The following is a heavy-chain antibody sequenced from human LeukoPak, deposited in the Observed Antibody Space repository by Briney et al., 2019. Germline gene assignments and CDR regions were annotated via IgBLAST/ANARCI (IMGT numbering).Heavy chain of an antibody. J-gene: IGHJ4*02. V-gene: IGHV5-51*01. CDR1: GYSFTTYW. CDR2: IYPGDSDT. CDR3: ARLYTTSPGEGDY. D-gene: IGHD6-6*01. Sequence: GESLKISCKGSGYSFTTYWIGWVRQMPGKGLVWMGFIYPGDSDTRYSPSFQGQVTISADKSISTAYLQWSSLKASDTAMYYCARLYTTSPGEGDYWGRGTLVTVSS.